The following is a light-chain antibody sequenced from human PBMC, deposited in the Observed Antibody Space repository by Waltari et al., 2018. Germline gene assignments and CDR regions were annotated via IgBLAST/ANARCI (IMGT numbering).Light chain of an antibody. CDR3: QQYGSSPWT. J-gene: IGKJ1*01. V-gene: IGKV3-20*01. Sequence: EIVLTQSTGTLSLSPGERAPLPCRASQSVSSSYLAWYQQKPGQAPRVLIQGASNRATGIPDRFSGSGSGTDFTLTISRLEPEDFAVYYCQQYGSSPWTFGQGTKVEIK. CDR2: GAS. CDR1: QSVSSSY.